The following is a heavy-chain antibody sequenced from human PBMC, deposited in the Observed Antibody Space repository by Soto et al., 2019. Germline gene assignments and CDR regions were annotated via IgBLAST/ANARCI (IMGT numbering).Heavy chain of an antibody. CDR2: IYWNDDK. Sequence: SCPTLVNPTQTLTLTCTFSGFSLSTSGVGVGWIRQPPGKALEWLALIYWNDDKRYSPSLKSRLTITKDTSKSQVVLTMTNMDPVDTATCYCAHRLRPSSHFDYWGQGTLVTVSS. CDR3: AHRLRPSSHFDY. V-gene: IGHV2-5*01. CDR1: GFSLSTSGVG. D-gene: IGHD2-2*01. J-gene: IGHJ4*02.